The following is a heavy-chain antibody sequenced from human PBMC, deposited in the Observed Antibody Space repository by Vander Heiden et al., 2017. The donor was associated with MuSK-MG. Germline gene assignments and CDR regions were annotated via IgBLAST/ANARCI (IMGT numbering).Heavy chain of an antibody. J-gene: IGHJ6*02. D-gene: IGHD3-16*01. CDR1: GFNFDDYA. CDR3: AKPALTSKTPWGPYPGMDV. V-gene: IGHV3-9*01. Sequence: VESGGGLVQPGRSLRVSCAASGFNFDDYAMHWVRQAPGKGLEWVSSITWNSGKIAYADSVKGRFTISRDNAKNFLYLHMRRTSRDDTALYFCAKPALTSKTPWGPYPGMDVWGQGPPFPVSS. CDR2: ITWNSGKI.